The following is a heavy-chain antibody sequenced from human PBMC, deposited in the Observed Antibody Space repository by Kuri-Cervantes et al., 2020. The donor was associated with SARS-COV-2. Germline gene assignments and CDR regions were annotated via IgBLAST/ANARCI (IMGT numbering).Heavy chain of an antibody. Sequence: SETLSLTCTVSGGSISSSSYYWGWIRQPPGKGLEWIGSIYYSGSTYYNPSLKSRVTISVDTSKNQFSLKLSSVTAADTAVYYCARRNPTSNSSFDYWDQGTLVTVSS. CDR3: ARRNPTSNSSFDY. CDR1: GGSISSSSYY. J-gene: IGHJ4*02. CDR2: IYYSGST. D-gene: IGHD6-6*01. V-gene: IGHV4-39*01.